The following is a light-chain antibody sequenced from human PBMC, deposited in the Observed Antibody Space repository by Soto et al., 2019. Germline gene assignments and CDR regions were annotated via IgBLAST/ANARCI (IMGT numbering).Light chain of an antibody. CDR2: GAA. J-gene: IGKJ1*01. Sequence: EIVLTQSPGTLSLSPGARATLSCRASQSFSSSYLAWYQQKPGQAPRLLIHGAASRATGIPDRFSGSGSATDITLTISRLETEDFAVYYCQHYGYSLWTFGQGTKVEIK. CDR3: QHYGYSLWT. V-gene: IGKV3-20*01. CDR1: QSFSSSY.